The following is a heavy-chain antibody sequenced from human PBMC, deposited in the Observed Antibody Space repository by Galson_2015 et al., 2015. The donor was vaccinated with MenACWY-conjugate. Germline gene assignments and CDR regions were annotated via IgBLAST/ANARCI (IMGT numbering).Heavy chain of an antibody. Sequence: SLRLSCAASGFIFSNAWMSWVRQAPGKGLEWVGRIKSKTDGETTDYAAPVKGRFTISRDDSKNTLYLQMNSLKTEDTAVYYCTVVVSARGAYDWGQGTRVTVSS. CDR1: GFIFSNAW. V-gene: IGHV3-15*01. CDR2: IKSKTDGETT. CDR3: TVVVSARGAYD. D-gene: IGHD2-21*01. J-gene: IGHJ4*02.